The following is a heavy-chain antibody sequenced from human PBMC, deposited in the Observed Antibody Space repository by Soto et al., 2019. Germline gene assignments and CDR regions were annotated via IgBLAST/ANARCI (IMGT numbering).Heavy chain of an antibody. CDR3: ARLGDVVVPAADNHWFDP. CDR1: GGSISSYY. J-gene: IGHJ5*02. Sequence: SETLSLTCTVSGGSISSYYWSWIRQPPGKGLEWIGYIYYSGSTNYNPSLKSRVTISVDTSKNQFSLKLSSVTAADTAVYYCARLGDVVVPAADNHWFDPWGQGTLVTVSS. CDR2: IYYSGST. D-gene: IGHD2-2*01. V-gene: IGHV4-59*08.